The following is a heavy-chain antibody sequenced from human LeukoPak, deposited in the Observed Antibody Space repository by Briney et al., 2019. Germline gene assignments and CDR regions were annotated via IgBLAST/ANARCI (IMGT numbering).Heavy chain of an antibody. V-gene: IGHV3-7*01. CDR3: ARGSGSEMATISLRWYFDL. D-gene: IGHD5-24*01. J-gene: IGHJ2*01. Sequence: GGSLRLSCAASEFTFSSYWMSWVRQAPGKGLEWVANIKLDGSEKYYVDSVKGRFTISRDNAKNSLYLQMNSLRAEDTAVYYCARGSGSEMATISLRWYFDLWGRGTLVTVSS. CDR1: EFTFSSYW. CDR2: IKLDGSEK.